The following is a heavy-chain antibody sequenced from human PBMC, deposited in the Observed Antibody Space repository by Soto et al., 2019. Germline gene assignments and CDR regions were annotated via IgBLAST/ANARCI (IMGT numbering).Heavy chain of an antibody. CDR2: IYYSGST. CDR1: GGSISSSSYY. Sequence: QLQLQESGPGLVKPSETLSLACTVSGGSISSSSYYWGWIRQPPGKGLEWIGSIYYSGSTYYNPSLKSRVTISVDTSKNQFSLKLSSVTAADTAVYYCARRCRSGGSCYFHPSIDLWGRGTLVTVSS. CDR3: ARRCRSGGSCYFHPSIDL. J-gene: IGHJ2*01. D-gene: IGHD2-15*01. V-gene: IGHV4-39*01.